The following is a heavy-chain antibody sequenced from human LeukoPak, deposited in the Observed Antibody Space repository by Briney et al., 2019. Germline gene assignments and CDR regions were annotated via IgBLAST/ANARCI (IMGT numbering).Heavy chain of an antibody. CDR3: ARKWFGELTPDPNFDY. Sequence: SETLSLTCAVYGGSFSGYYWSWIRQPPGKGLEWIGEINHSGSTNYNPSLKSRVTISVDTSKNQFSPKLSSVTAADTAVYYCARKWFGELTPDPNFDYWGQGTLVTVSS. D-gene: IGHD3-10*01. CDR2: INHSGST. J-gene: IGHJ4*02. CDR1: GGSFSGYY. V-gene: IGHV4-34*01.